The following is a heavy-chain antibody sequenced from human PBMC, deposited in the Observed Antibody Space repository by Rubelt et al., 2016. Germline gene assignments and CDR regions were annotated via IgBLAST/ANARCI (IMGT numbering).Heavy chain of an antibody. CDR3: ASDADYYDSSGYYPY. J-gene: IGHJ4*02. CDR2: ISAYNGNT. Sequence: QVQLVQSGAEVKKPGASVKVSCKASGYTFTSYGISWVRQAPGQGLEWMGWISAYNGNTNYAQKLQGGVTMTTDTSTSPAYMELRSLRSDDTAVYYCASDADYYDSSGYYPYWGQGTLVTVSS. D-gene: IGHD3-22*01. CDR1: GYTFTSYG. V-gene: IGHV1-18*01.